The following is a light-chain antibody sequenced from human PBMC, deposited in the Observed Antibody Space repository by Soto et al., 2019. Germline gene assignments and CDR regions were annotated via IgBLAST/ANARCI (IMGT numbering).Light chain of an antibody. J-gene: IGLJ1*01. CDR1: SSNIGGNL. CDR2: SNN. Sequence: QSVLTQPPSASGTPGQRVTISCSGSSSNIGGNLVSWYQQVPGTAPKLLIYSNNQRPSGVPDRFSGSKSGTSASLAISGLQSEDEADYYCATWDDSLTSDVFATGTKDTV. CDR3: ATWDDSLTSDV. V-gene: IGLV1-44*01.